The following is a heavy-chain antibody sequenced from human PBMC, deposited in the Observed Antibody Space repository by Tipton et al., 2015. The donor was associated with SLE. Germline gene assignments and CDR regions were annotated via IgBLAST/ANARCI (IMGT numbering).Heavy chain of an antibody. V-gene: IGHV4-59*11. D-gene: IGHD6-13*01. CDR2: VFYSG. CDR1: GVSISDHY. Sequence: TLSLTCTVSGVSISDHYWSWIRQPPGKGLECLGYVFYSGSSDFYRAHYSPSLKSRVTISVDTSKNQFSLKLRFVTAADTALYYCARCHRGSWYSYYYYMGVWGKGTTVIVSS. J-gene: IGHJ6*03. CDR3: ARCHRGSWYSYYYYMGV.